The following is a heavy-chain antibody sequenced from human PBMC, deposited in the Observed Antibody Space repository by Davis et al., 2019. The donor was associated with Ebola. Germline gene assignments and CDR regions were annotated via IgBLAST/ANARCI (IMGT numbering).Heavy chain of an antibody. CDR3: TRLAYTNGWFYFDY. CDR1: GFSLITREVG. Sequence: SGPTLVKLTQTLTLTCPFSGFSLITREVGVGWIRQPPGKALECLGFTFWDDDRRYSPSLKSRLTITEDTSKNQVVLTMTNMDPADTATYYCTRLAYTNGWFYFDYWGQGSLVTVSS. V-gene: IGHV2-5*02. CDR2: TFWDDDR. J-gene: IGHJ4*02. D-gene: IGHD2-8*01.